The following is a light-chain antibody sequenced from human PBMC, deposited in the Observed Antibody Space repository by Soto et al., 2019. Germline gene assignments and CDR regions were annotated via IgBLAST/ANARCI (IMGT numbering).Light chain of an antibody. V-gene: IGKV3-20*01. CDR2: AAS. J-gene: IGKJ2*01. CDR3: QQYGMSTPPFT. Sequence: EIVLTQSPGTLSLSPGERATISCRASQSVTSSYLAWYQQKPGQAPRLLIYAASNRATGIPDRFSGSGSGTDFTFTISRLEPEAFAVYYCQQYGMSTPPFTFGQGTKLEIK. CDR1: QSVTSSY.